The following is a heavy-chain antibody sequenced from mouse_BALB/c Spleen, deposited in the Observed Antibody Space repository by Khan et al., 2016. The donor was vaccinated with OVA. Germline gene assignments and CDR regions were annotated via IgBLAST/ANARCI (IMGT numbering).Heavy chain of an antibody. CDR3: ARPAYDGYYDY. V-gene: IGHV1S137*01. J-gene: IGHJ2*01. CDR2: ISTYSGNT. D-gene: IGHD2-3*01. CDR1: GYTFTDYA. Sequence: QVQLKQSGPELVRPGVSVKISCKGSGYTFTDYAIHWVKQSHAKSLEWVGLISTYSGNTNYNQKFKGKATMTVDKSSNTAYMELARLTSEDSAIYYCARPAYDGYYDYWGQGTTLTVSS.